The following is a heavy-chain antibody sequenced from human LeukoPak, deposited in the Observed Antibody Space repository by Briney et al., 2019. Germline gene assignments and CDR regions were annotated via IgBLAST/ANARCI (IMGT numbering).Heavy chain of an antibody. V-gene: IGHV4-59*01. CDR3: ASSATLFGWFDP. CDR2: IYYSGST. CDR1: GGSISSYY. J-gene: IGHJ5*02. D-gene: IGHD3-10*01. Sequence: SETLSLTCTVSGGSISSYYWSWIRQPPGKGLEWIGYIYYSGSTNYNPSLKSRVTISVDTSKNQFSLKLSSVTAADTAVYYCASSATLFGWFDPWGQGTLVTVSS.